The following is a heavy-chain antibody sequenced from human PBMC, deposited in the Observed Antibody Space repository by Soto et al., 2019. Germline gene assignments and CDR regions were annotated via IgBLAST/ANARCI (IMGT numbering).Heavy chain of an antibody. D-gene: IGHD4-17*01. V-gene: IGHV1-69*13. CDR3: ASMTTVTRAFDI. CDR1: GGTFSSYA. Sequence: SVKVSCKASGGTFSSYAISWVRQAPGQGLEWMGGIIPIFGTANYAQKFQGRVTITADESTSPAYMELSSLRSEDTAVYYCASMTTVTRAFDIWGQGTMVTVSS. J-gene: IGHJ3*02. CDR2: IIPIFGTA.